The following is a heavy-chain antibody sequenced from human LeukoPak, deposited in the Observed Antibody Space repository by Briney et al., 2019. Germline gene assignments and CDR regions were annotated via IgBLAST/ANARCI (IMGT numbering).Heavy chain of an antibody. V-gene: IGHV3-48*03. CDR1: GFTYSSYE. Sequence: PGGSLRLSRAACGFTYSSYEMNWVRQPPGRGLEGVSYISSSGSTKYYADSVRDRFTISRDNAKNSLYLQMNSLRAEDKAVYYCARAGRDGYNWDHNWFDPWGQGTLVTVSS. CDR2: ISSSGSTK. D-gene: IGHD5-24*01. J-gene: IGHJ5*02. CDR3: ARAGRDGYNWDHNWFDP.